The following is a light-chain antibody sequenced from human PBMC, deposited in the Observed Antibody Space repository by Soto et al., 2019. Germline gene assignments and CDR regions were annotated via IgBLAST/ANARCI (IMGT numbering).Light chain of an antibody. CDR3: QKHGSSPYT. V-gene: IGKV3-20*01. Sequence: EIVLTQSPGTLSLSPGERASLSCRASQSVSSSSLSWYQQKPGQAPRLLIYGASNRATGIPDRFSGSGSGTDLTLTISRLEPEDFAVYYCQKHGSSPYTFGQGTKLEIK. J-gene: IGKJ2*01. CDR2: GAS. CDR1: QSVSSSS.